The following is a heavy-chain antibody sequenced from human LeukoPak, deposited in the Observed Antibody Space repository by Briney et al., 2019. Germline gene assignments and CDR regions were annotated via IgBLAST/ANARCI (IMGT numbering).Heavy chain of an antibody. Sequence: GGSLRLSCSASGFTFSSYWMHWVRQAPGKGLVWVSRINSDGSSTSYADSVKGRSTISRDNAKNTLYLQMNSLRAEDTAVYYCAGAGIVGANWGQGTLVTVSS. CDR1: GFTFSSYW. V-gene: IGHV3-74*01. CDR3: AGAGIVGAN. J-gene: IGHJ4*02. D-gene: IGHD1-26*01. CDR2: INSDGSST.